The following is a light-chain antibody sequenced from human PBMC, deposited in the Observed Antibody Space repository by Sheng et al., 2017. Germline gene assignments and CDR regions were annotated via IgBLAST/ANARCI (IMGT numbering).Light chain of an antibody. V-gene: IGLV3-21*02. CDR3: QVWDTTSYHWV. J-gene: IGLJ3*02. Sequence: SYELTQPPSVSVAPGQTARISCGANKMGSKVVHWNQQKPGQAPVVVVFDDTDRPSGIPERFSGSNSENTATLTISRVEAGDEADYYCQVWDTTSYHWVFGGGTKLTVL. CDR1: KMGSKV. CDR2: DDT.